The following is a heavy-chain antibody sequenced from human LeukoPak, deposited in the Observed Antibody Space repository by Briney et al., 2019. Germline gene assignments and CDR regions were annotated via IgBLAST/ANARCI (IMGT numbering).Heavy chain of an antibody. CDR2: TRPDGSET. Sequence: PGGSLRLSCAASGFIFTNFWMSWVRQAPGKGLEWVANTRPDGSETYYVDSVKGRFTVSRDNAKNSLYLQMNTLRVEDTAVYFCARAASGYYDSWGQGTLVTVSS. J-gene: IGHJ4*02. V-gene: IGHV3-7*01. CDR1: GFIFTNFW. CDR3: ARAASGYYDS. D-gene: IGHD3-22*01.